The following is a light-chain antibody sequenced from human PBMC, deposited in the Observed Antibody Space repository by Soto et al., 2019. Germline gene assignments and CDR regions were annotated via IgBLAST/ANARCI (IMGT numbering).Light chain of an antibody. CDR2: ENN. CDR3: QSYDSGFMV. Sequence: NFMLTQPHSVSESPGKTLSISCTRSSGSIANNYVQWYQQRPGSAPTTVIYENNQRLSGVPDRFSGSTDGSSNSASLTISGLQTEDEADYYCQSYDSGFMVFGGGTKLTVL. J-gene: IGLJ2*01. CDR1: SGSIANNY. V-gene: IGLV6-57*04.